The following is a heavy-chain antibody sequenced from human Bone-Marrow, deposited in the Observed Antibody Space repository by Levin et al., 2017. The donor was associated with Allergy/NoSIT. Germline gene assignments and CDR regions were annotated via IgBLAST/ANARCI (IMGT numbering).Heavy chain of an antibody. CDR2: INHSGST. V-gene: IGHV4-34*01. Sequence: PSETLSLTCAVYGGSFSGYYWSWIRQPPGKGLEWIGEINHSGSTNYNPSLKSRVTISVDTSKNQFSLKLSSVTAADTAVYYCARVPTMDKRSDAFDIWGQGTMVTVSS. CDR3: ARVPTMDKRSDAFDI. J-gene: IGHJ3*02. CDR1: GGSFSGYY. D-gene: IGHD3-10*01.